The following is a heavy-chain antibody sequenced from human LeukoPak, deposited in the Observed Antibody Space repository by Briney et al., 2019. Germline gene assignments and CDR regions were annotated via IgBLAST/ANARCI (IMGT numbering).Heavy chain of an antibody. Sequence: GSLKVSCKASGYTFTGYYMHWVRQAPGQGRWWMGWLSPNSGAPNYAQKFQGRVSMTRDTSTSTAYMQQCRLRSDDTAVYYCARDQSPQGSYRSSRGYYCGEGTLVTVSS. CDR3: ARDQSPQGSYRSSRGYY. V-gene: IGHV1-2*02. J-gene: IGHJ4*02. D-gene: IGHD6-6*01. CDR1: GYTFTGYY. CDR2: LSPNSGAP.